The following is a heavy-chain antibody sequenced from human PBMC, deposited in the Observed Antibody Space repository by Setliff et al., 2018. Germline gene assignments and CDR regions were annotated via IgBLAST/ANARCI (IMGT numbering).Heavy chain of an antibody. V-gene: IGHV1-18*01. CDR3: ARRWETGDQDAYDI. J-gene: IGHJ3*02. CDR1: GYTFTDYI. CDR2: ISPHTGKT. Sequence: ASVKVSCKASGYTFTDYIINWVRQAPGQGLEWVGWISPHTGKTYFAQKLQGRVTMTTDTSAETAYMELRRLTSDDTAVYFCARRWETGDQDAYDIWGQGTMVTVSS. D-gene: IGHD7-27*01.